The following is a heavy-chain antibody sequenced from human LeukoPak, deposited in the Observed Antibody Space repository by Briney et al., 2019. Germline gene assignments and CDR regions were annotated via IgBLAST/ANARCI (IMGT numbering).Heavy chain of an antibody. CDR1: GGSISSYY. J-gene: IGHJ4*02. Sequence: PSETLSLTCTVSGGSISSYYWSWIRQPPGKGLEWIGYIYYSGSTNYNPSLKSRVTISVDTSKNQFSLKLSSVTAADTAVYYCARHAFNIAVAPPFDYWGQGTLVTVSS. CDR2: IYYSGST. D-gene: IGHD6-19*01. V-gene: IGHV4-59*08. CDR3: ARHAFNIAVAPPFDY.